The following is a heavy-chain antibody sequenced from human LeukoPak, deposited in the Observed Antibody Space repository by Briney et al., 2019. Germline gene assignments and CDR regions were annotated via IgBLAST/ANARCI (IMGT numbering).Heavy chain of an antibody. V-gene: IGHV4-4*09. CDR2: IYTSGST. CDR3: ARHTYSSSSRFDY. Sequence: SETLSLTRTVSGGSISSYYWSWIRQPPGKGLEWIGYIYTSGSTNYNPSLKSRVTISVDTSKNQFSLKLSSVTAADTAVYYCARHTYSSSSRFDYWGQGTLVTVSP. J-gene: IGHJ4*02. D-gene: IGHD6-6*01. CDR1: GGSISSYY.